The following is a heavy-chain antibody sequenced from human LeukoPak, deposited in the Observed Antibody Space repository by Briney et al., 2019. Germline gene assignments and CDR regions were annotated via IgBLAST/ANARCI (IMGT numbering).Heavy chain of an antibody. CDR2: IYSGGST. CDR1: GFTVSSNY. J-gene: IGHJ3*02. Sequence: WGSLRLSCAASGFTVSSNYMSWVRQAPGKGLEWVSVIYSGGSTYYAASVKGRFTISRDNSKNTLYLQMNSLRAEDTAVYYCARDNRITADAFDIWGQGTLVTVSS. D-gene: IGHD3-10*01. V-gene: IGHV3-53*01. CDR3: ARDNRITADAFDI.